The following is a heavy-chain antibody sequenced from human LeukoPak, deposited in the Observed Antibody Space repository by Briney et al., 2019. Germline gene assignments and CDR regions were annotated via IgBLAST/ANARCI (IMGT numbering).Heavy chain of an antibody. D-gene: IGHD3-3*01. CDR1: GGSISSGGYY. CDR3: ARAGIAYYDFWSGYHPYHYYGMDV. V-gene: IGHV4-31*03. Sequence: PSETLSLTCTVSGGSISSGGYYWSWIRQHPGKGLEWIGYIYYSGSTYYNPSLKSRVTISVDTSKNRFSLKLSSVTAADTAVYYCARAGIAYYDFWSGYHPYHYYGMDVWGQGTTVTVSS. J-gene: IGHJ6*02. CDR2: IYYSGST.